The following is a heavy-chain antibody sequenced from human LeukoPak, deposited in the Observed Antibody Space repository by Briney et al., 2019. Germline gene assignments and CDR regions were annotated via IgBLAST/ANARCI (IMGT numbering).Heavy chain of an antibody. CDR3: ATAPPFFYDSSGYNYFDY. J-gene: IGHJ4*02. D-gene: IGHD3-22*01. CDR2: FDPEDGET. V-gene: IGHV1-24*01. CDR1: GYTLTELS. Sequence: ASVKVSCKVSGYTLTELSMHWVRQAPGKGLEWMGGFDPEDGETIYAQKFRGRVTMTEDTSTDTAYMELSSLRSEDTAVYYCATAPPFFYDSSGYNYFDYWGQGTPVTVSS.